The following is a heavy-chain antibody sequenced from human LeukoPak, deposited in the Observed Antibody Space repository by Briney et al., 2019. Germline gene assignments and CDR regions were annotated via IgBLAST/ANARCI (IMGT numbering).Heavy chain of an antibody. Sequence: SGGSLRLSCAASGFTFSNYAMTWVRQAPGKGLEWVSAISGSGGSTYYADSVKGRFTISRDNSKNTLYLQMNSLRAEDTAVYYCAKPSVTLPAVPNWFDPWGQGTLVTVSS. CDR3: AKPSVTLPAVPNWFDP. J-gene: IGHJ5*02. V-gene: IGHV3-23*01. CDR2: ISGSGGST. CDR1: GFTFSNYA. D-gene: IGHD2-2*01.